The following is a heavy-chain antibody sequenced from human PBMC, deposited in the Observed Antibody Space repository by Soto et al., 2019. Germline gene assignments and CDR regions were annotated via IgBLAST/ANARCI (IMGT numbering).Heavy chain of an antibody. V-gene: IGHV3-30*18. J-gene: IGHJ4*02. D-gene: IGHD1-7*01. CDR1: GFTFSSYG. Sequence: GGSLRLSCAASGFTFSSYGMHWVRQAPGKGLEWVAVISYDGSNKYYADSVKGRFTISRDNSKNALYLQMNSLKAEDTAVYYCAKSGITGTKSRSDYWGQGTLVTVSS. CDR2: ISYDGSNK. CDR3: AKSGITGTKSRSDY.